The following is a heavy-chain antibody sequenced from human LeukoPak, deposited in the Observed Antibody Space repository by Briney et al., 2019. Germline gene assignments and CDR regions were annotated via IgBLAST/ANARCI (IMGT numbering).Heavy chain of an antibody. D-gene: IGHD6-19*01. CDR1: GFTFSGYA. Sequence: PGGSLRLSCAASGFTFSGYAMSWVRQAPGKGLEWVSAISGNGGSTYYADSVKGRFTISRDNSKNTLYLQMNSLRAEDTAVYYCAKDPAAVAGNIDYWGQGTLVTVSS. CDR3: AKDPAAVAGNIDY. CDR2: ISGNGGST. J-gene: IGHJ4*02. V-gene: IGHV3-23*01.